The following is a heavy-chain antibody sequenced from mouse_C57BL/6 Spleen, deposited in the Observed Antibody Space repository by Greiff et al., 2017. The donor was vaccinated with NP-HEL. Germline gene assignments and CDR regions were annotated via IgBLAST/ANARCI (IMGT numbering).Heavy chain of an antibody. J-gene: IGHJ2*01. CDR2: IDPSDSYT. Sequence: VQLQQPGAELVKPGASVKLSCKASGYTFTSYWMQWVKQRPGQGLEWIGEIDPSDSYTNYNQKFKGKATLTVDTSSSTAYMQLSSLTSEDSAVYYCARPPLTGTGYWGQGTTLTVSS. V-gene: IGHV1-50*01. D-gene: IGHD4-1*01. CDR1: GYTFTSYW. CDR3: ARPPLTGTGY.